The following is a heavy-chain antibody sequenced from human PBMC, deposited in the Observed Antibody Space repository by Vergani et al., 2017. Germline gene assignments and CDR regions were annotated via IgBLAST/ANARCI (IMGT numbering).Heavy chain of an antibody. V-gene: IGHV3-21*01. CDR3: AGGPGPDDFWSGDYSWGDGMDV. J-gene: IGHJ6*02. D-gene: IGHD3-3*01. Sequence: EVQLVESGGGLVKPGGSLRLSCAASGFTFSSYSMNWVRQAPGKGLEWVSSISSSSSYIYYADSVKGRFTISRDNAKNSLYLQMNSLRAEDTAVYYCAGGPGPDDFWSGDYSWGDGMDVWGQGTTVTVSS. CDR1: GFTFSSYS. CDR2: ISSSSSYI.